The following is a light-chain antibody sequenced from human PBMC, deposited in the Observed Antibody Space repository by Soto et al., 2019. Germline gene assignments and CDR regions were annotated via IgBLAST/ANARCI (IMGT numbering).Light chain of an antibody. CDR1: SSDVGGYNY. J-gene: IGLJ1*01. CDR2: EVS. V-gene: IGLV2-14*01. CDR3: ISYTSTTTVV. Sequence: QSALTQPASVSGSPGQSITISCTGTSSDVGGYNYVSWYQHHPGKVPKLMIYEVSNRPSGVSNRFSGSKSGNMASLTISGLQAEDEADYYCISYTSTTTVVFGTGTKLTVL.